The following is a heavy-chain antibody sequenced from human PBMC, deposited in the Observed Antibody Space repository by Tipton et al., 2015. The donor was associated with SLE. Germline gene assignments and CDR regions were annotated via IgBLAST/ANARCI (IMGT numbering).Heavy chain of an antibody. CDR2: IYYSGST. J-gene: IGHJ4*02. CDR3: ARGVGADY. CDR1: DYSVSSGFD. D-gene: IGHD1-26*01. V-gene: IGHV4-61*01. Sequence: TLSLTCDVSDYSVSSGFDWGWIRQPPGKGLEWIGYIYYSGSTNYNPSLKSRVTISVDTSKNQFSLKLSSVTAADTAMYYCARGVGADYWGQGTLVTVSS.